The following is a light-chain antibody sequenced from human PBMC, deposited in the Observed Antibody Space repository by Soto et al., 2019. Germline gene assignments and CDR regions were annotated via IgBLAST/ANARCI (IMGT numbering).Light chain of an antibody. CDR3: SSYTSSSSNFV. CDR2: EVT. Sequence: QPVLTQPASVSGSPGQSITISCTGSSSDVGDYNYVSWYQQHPGKAPQLMIYEVTNRPSGVSNRFSGSKSGNTASLTISGLQAEDEADYYCSSYTSSSSNFVFGSGTQLTVL. CDR1: SSDVGDYNY. V-gene: IGLV2-14*01. J-gene: IGLJ7*01.